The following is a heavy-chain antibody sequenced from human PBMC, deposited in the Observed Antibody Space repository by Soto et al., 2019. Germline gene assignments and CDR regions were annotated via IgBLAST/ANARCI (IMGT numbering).Heavy chain of an antibody. J-gene: IGHJ3*02. V-gene: IGHV1-18*01. CDR1: GYTFTSYG. Sequence: QVQLVQSGAEVKKPGASVKVSCKASGYTFTSYGISWVRQAPGQGLEWMGWISAYNGNTNYAQKLQGRVTMTTDTSTSTAYMELRSLRSDDTAVYYCARSIVVVPAAMRLSVDIWGQGTMVTVSS. CDR3: ARSIVVVPAAMRLSVDI. CDR2: ISAYNGNT. D-gene: IGHD2-2*01.